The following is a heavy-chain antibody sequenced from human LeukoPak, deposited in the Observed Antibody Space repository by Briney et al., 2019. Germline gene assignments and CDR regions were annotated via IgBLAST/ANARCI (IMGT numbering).Heavy chain of an antibody. V-gene: IGHV1-2*02. J-gene: IGHJ5*02. CDR2: INPNSGGT. Sequence: ASVKVSCKASGGTFNGIVISWVRQAPGQGLEWMGWINPNSGGTNYAQKFQGRVTMTRDTSISTAYMELSRLRSDDTAVYYCARDLARIVVVTANWFDPWGQGTLVTVSS. D-gene: IGHD2-21*02. CDR1: GGTFNGIV. CDR3: ARDLARIVVVTANWFDP.